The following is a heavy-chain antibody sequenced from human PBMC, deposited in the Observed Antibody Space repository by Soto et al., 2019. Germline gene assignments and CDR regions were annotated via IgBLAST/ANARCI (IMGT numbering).Heavy chain of an antibody. V-gene: IGHV1-2*04. CDR3: ARERVYGPVAFDI. D-gene: IGHD6-13*01. CDR2: INPNSGGT. Sequence: GASVKVSCKASGYTFTGYYMHWVRQAPGQGLEWMGWINPNSGGTNYAQKFQGWVTMTRDTSISTAYMELSRLRSDDTAVYYCARERVYGPVAFDIWGQGTMVTVSS. J-gene: IGHJ3*02. CDR1: GYTFTGYY.